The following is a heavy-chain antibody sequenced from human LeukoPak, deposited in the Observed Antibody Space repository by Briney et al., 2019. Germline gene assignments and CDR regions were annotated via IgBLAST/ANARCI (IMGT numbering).Heavy chain of an antibody. Sequence: PGGSLRFSCAVSGFSVSNNYMSWVRQAPGKGLEWVSVIYSGGTTYYADSVKGRFTISRGNSKNTLYLQMNSLRGEDTALYYCARLYSYAFDYWGQGTLVTVSS. V-gene: IGHV3-53*01. CDR3: ARLYSYAFDY. CDR1: GFSVSNNY. CDR2: IYSGGTT. J-gene: IGHJ4*02. D-gene: IGHD3-16*01.